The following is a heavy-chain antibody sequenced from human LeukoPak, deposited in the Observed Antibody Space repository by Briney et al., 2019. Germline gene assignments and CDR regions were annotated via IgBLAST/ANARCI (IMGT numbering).Heavy chain of an antibody. D-gene: IGHD3-22*01. CDR2: IIPILDIA. V-gene: IGHV1-69*04. CDR3: ARAPYDKSDYYSDY. J-gene: IGHJ4*02. CDR1: GGTFSSYA. Sequence: SVKVSCKASGGTFSSYAISWVRQAPGQGLEWMGRIIPILDIANYAQNFKGRVTFTADKSTSTAYMELSRLRFEDTAVYYCARAPYDKSDYYSDYWGQGTLVAVSS.